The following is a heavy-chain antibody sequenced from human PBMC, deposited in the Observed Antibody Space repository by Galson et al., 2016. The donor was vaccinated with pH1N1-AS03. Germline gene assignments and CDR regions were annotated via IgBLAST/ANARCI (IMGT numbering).Heavy chain of an antibody. CDR2: ISSRGDSI. D-gene: IGHD2-21*02. J-gene: IGHJ4*02. Sequence: SLRLSCAASGFTFSYYNMNWVRQAPGKGLEWVSYISSRGDSICYADSVQGRFSISRDNAKESLYLQMNSLRDEDTGVYYCARIVTMSDFDSWGQGTLVTVSS. CDR3: ARIVTMSDFDS. V-gene: IGHV3-48*02. CDR1: GFTFSYYN.